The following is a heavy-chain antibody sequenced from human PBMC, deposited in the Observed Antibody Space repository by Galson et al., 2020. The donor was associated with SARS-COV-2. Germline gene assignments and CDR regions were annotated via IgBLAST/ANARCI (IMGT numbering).Heavy chain of an antibody. CDR1: GFTFDDYD. D-gene: IGHD6-13*01. Sequence: GGSLRLSCAASGFTFDDYDMHWVRQAPGKGLEWVSGISWNSGSIGYADTVKGRFTISRDNAKNSLYLQMHSLRAEDTALYYFAKEIGYSKGGIDYWCQGTLVTVSS. CDR3: AKEIGYSKGGIDY. CDR2: ISWNSGSI. V-gene: IGHV3-9*01. J-gene: IGHJ4*02.